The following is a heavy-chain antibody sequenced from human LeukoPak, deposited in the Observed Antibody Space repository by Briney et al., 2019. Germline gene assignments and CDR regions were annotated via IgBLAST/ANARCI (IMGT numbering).Heavy chain of an antibody. Sequence: SETLSLTCTVSGGSISSGDYYWSWIRQPPGKGLEWIGYIYYSGSTYYNPSIKSRVTISVDTSKNQFSLKLSSVTAADTAVYYCARDSPLGYCSSTSCYVFDYWGQGTLVTVSS. D-gene: IGHD2-2*01. CDR2: IYYSGST. V-gene: IGHV4-30-4*08. J-gene: IGHJ4*02. CDR1: GGSISSGDYY. CDR3: ARDSPLGYCSSTSCYVFDY.